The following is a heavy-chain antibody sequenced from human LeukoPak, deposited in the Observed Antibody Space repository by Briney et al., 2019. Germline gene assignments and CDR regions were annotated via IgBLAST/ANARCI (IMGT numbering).Heavy chain of an antibody. CDR2: IFASGST. D-gene: IGHD5/OR15-5a*01. Sequence: SETLSLTCTVSGASISTYYWSWIRQPAGKGLEWIGRIFASGSTNHNPSLKSRIAMSVDTSKNQFSLNLTSVTAADTAMYYCVQDGPLRSDYWGQGTLVTVSS. CDR3: VQDGPLRSDY. J-gene: IGHJ4*02. V-gene: IGHV4-4*07. CDR1: GASISTYY.